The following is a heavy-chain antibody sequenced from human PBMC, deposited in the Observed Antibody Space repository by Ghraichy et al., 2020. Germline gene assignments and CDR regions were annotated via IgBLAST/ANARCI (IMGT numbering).Heavy chain of an antibody. CDR1: GFTFSSYW. CDR3: ARDRPGYCSSTTCSYYFDY. V-gene: IGHV3-74*01. D-gene: IGHD2-2*01. CDR2: INSDGSFT. J-gene: IGHJ4*02. Sequence: LSLTCAASGFTFSSYWMHWVRQAPGKGLVWVSRINSDGSFTSYADSMKGRFTISRDNAKNTLYLKLNSLRAEDTAVYYCARDRPGYCSSTTCSYYFDYWGQGTLVTVSS.